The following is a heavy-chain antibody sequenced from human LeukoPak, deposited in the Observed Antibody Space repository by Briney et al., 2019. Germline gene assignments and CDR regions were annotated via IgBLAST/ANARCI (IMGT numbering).Heavy chain of an antibody. CDR1: GFTFDDYA. V-gene: IGHV3-9*01. Sequence: GGSLRLSCAASGFTFDDYAMHWVRQAPGKGLEWVSGISWNSGSIGYADSVKGRFTISRANAKNSLYLQMNSLRAEDTALYYCAKETGSGWYEYFDYWGQGTLVTVSS. CDR3: AKETGSGWYEYFDY. D-gene: IGHD6-19*01. J-gene: IGHJ4*02. CDR2: ISWNSGSI.